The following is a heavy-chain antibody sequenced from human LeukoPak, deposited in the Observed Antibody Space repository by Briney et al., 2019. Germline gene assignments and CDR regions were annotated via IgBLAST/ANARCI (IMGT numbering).Heavy chain of an antibody. Sequence: GGSLRLSCAASGFTFSTYNMNWVRQAPGKGLEWVSSISSSSSYIYYADSVKGRFTISRDNAKNSLYPQMNSLRAEDTAVYYCARSLIYDKPFDYWGQGTLVTVSS. CDR2: ISSSSSYI. CDR3: ARSLIYDKPFDY. CDR1: GFTFSTYN. J-gene: IGHJ4*02. V-gene: IGHV3-21*01. D-gene: IGHD3-22*01.